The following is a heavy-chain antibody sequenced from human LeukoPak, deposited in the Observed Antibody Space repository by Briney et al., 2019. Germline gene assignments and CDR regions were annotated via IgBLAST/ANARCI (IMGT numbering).Heavy chain of an antibody. CDR3: ARDRDYGDYPDYYYYYMDV. CDR1: GYTFTGYY. Sequence: ASVKVSCKASGYTFTGYYMHWVRQAPGQGLEWMGWISAYNGNTNYAQKLQGRVTMTTDTSTSTAYMELRSLRSDDTAVYYCARDRDYGDYPDYYYYYMDVWGKGTTVTISS. V-gene: IGHV1-18*04. D-gene: IGHD4-17*01. CDR2: ISAYNGNT. J-gene: IGHJ6*03.